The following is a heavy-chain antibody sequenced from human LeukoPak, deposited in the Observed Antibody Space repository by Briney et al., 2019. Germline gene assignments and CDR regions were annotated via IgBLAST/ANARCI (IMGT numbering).Heavy chain of an antibody. CDR3: ARAIRTYYFDSSGYDYFDY. D-gene: IGHD3-22*01. CDR1: GDSVSTNSAA. CDR2: TYYRSKWYF. V-gene: IGHV6-1*01. Sequence: SQTLSLTCAISGDSVSTNSAAWNWIRQSPSRGLEWLGRTYYRSKWYFDYALSVKSRITINPDTSKNQFSLQLKSVTPEDTAVYYCARAIRTYYFDSSGYDYFDYWGQGTLVTVSS. J-gene: IGHJ4*02.